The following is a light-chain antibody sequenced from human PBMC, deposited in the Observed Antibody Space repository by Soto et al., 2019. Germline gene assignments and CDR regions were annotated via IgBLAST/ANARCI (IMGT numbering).Light chain of an antibody. Sequence: IHLTRSTSALAASGGGRVTITGRASQGISSYLGWYQQKPGKAPNLLIYDASTLHSGVPSRFSGGGSGTDFTLTISSLQPEDFATYYCQQVNVYPSTFCGGTKADNK. CDR2: DAS. CDR1: QGISSY. V-gene: IGKV1-9*01. CDR3: QQVNVYPST. J-gene: IGKJ4*01.